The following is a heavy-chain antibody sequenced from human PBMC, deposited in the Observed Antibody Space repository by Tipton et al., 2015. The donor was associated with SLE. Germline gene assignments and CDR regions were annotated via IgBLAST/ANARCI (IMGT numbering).Heavy chain of an antibody. CDR2: VNHGGGT. J-gene: IGHJ4*02. D-gene: IGHD3-22*01. CDR3: ASRRNYYDSSGLFDY. CDR1: GGSFSGYY. V-gene: IGHV4-34*01. Sequence: LRLSCAVYGGSFSGYYWSWIRQSPGKGLEWIGEVNHGGGTNYNPSLKSRVTISVDTSKNQFSLKLSSVTAADTAVYYCASRRNYYDSSGLFDYWGQGTLVTVSS.